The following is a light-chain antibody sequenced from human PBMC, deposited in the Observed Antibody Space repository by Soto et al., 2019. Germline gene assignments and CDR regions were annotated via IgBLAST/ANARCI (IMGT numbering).Light chain of an antibody. CDR1: QSVSSN. J-gene: IGKJ1*01. V-gene: IGKV3-15*01. Sequence: EIVMTQSPATLSVSPGERATLSCRASQSVSSNLAWYQQKPGQAPRLLIYGASTRATGIPARFSGSRSGTEFPLTSSSRQSEDFAVYYCQQDTNWWTFGPGTKVEIK. CDR3: QQDTNWWT. CDR2: GAS.